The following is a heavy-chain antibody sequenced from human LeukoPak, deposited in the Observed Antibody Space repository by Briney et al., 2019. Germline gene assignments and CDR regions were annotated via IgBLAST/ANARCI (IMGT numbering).Heavy chain of an antibody. D-gene: IGHD6-13*01. J-gene: IGHJ4*02. Sequence: PGGSLRLSCAASGFTFDDYAMHWVRRAPGKGLEWVSLISGDGGSTYYADSVKGRFTISRDNSKNSLYLQMNSLRTEDTALYYCAKEAYSSSWYYFDYWGQGTLVTVSS. CDR3: AKEAYSSSWYYFDY. V-gene: IGHV3-43*02. CDR2: ISGDGGST. CDR1: GFTFDDYA.